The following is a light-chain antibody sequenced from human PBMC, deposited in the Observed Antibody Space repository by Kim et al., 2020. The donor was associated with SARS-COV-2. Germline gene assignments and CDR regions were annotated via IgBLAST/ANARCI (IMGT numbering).Light chain of an antibody. J-gene: IGLJ1*01. Sequence: SSELTQDPAVSVALGQTVRITCQGDSLRYYYPNWYQQKPGQAPVLVIYGEYNRPSGIPDRFSGSLSGDTASLTITGAQAEDDCHSRGPSGNQYVFGTGTKVTVL. CDR1: SLRYYY. CDR2: GEY. CDR3: PSGNQYV. V-gene: IGLV3-19*01.